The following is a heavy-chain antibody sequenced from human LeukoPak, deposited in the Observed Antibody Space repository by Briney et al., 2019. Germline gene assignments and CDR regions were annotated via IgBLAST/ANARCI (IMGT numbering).Heavy chain of an antibody. CDR2: IIPIFGTA. D-gene: IGHD2-8*01. Sequence: GSSVKVSCKASGGTFSSYAISWVRQAPGQGLEWMGGIIPIFGTANYAQKFQGRVTITTDESTSTAYMELSSLRSEDTAVYYCARNGWDREFDYYYMDVWGKGTTVTVSS. V-gene: IGHV1-69*05. J-gene: IGHJ6*03. CDR3: ARNGWDREFDYYYMDV. CDR1: GGTFSSYA.